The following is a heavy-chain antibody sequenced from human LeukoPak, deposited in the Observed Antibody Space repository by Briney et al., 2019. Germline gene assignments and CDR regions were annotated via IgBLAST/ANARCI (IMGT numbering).Heavy chain of an antibody. CDR2: ISNNGGYT. CDR1: GFTFSSSA. CDR3: AKDRGSSSGWYNYFDY. D-gene: IGHD6-19*01. V-gene: IGHV3-23*01. J-gene: IGHJ4*02. Sequence: GGSLRLSCAASGFTFSSSAMSWVRQAPGKGLEWVSAISNNGGYTYYADSVQGRFTISRDNSKNTLYLQMNSLRAEDTAVYYCAKDRGSSSGWYNYFDYWGQGTLVTVSS.